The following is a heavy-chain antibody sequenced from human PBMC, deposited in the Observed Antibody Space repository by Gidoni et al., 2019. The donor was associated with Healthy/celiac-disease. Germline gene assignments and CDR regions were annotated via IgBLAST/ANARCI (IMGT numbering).Heavy chain of an antibody. V-gene: IGHV3-33*01. CDR2: IWYDGSNK. Sequence: QVQLVESGGGVVQPGRSLRLSCAAPGFTFSIYGMQWFRQAPGKGLGWVAVIWYDGSNKYYADAVKDRFTISRYNSKNTLYLQMNSLRAEDTAVYYCARRGYCSSTSRFYYYYYYMDVWGKGTTVTVSS. D-gene: IGHD2-2*01. CDR1: GFTFSIYG. J-gene: IGHJ6*03. CDR3: ARRGYCSSTSRFYYYYYYMDV.